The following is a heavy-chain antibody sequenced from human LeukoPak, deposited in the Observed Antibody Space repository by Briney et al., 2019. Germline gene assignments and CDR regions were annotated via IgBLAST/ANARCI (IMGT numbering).Heavy chain of an antibody. CDR2: SYYSGNT. Sequence: PSETLSLTCTLSGGSITSTTYYWGWIRQPPGKGLEWIGSSYYSGNTYYNPSLKSRVTISLDTSRKQFSLKLSSVTAADTAVYYCARRGSCSCVDYWGQGTLVTVSS. J-gene: IGHJ4*02. CDR1: GGSITSTTYY. V-gene: IGHV4-39*01. D-gene: IGHD2-15*01. CDR3: ARRGSCSCVDY.